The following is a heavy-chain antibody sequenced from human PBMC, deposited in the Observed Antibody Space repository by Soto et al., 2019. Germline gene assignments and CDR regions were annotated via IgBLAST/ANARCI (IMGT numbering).Heavy chain of an antibody. D-gene: IGHD3-3*02. J-gene: IGHJ3*02. CDR1: GGSVTTGGWY. Sequence: PSETLSLTCNVSGGSVTTGGWYWNWIRQPPGGGLEWIGHVYYTRATDYNPSVRSRVTISVDKSKNQFSLKLSSVTAADTAVYYCARVLGNDAFDIWGQGTMVTVSS. CDR2: VYYTRAT. CDR3: ARVLGNDAFDI. V-gene: IGHV4-61*08.